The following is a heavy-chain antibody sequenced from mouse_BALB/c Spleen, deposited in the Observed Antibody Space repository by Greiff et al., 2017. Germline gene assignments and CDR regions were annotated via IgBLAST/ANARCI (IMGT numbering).Heavy chain of an antibody. D-gene: IGHD1-2*01. J-gene: IGHJ4*01. CDR3: ARGYYGYGYYAMDY. Sequence: VKLQESGAELVRPGSSVKISCKASGYAFSSYWMNWVKQRPGQGLEWIGQIYPGDGDTNYNGKFKGKATLTADKSSSTAYMQLSSLTSEDSAVYFCARGYYGYGYYAMDYWGQGTSVTVSS. CDR1: GYAFSSYW. CDR2: IYPGDGDT. V-gene: IGHV1-80*01.